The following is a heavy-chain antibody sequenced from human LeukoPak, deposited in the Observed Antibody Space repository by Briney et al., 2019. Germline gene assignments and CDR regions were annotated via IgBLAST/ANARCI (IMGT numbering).Heavy chain of an antibody. Sequence: HPGGSLRLSCAASGFTFSSYAMHWVRQAPGKGLEWVAFIRYDGSNKYYADSVKGRFTISRDKSKNTLYLQMNSLRAEDTAVYYCAKDSSHSSSPKEIDYWGQGTLVTVSS. J-gene: IGHJ4*02. CDR1: GFTFSSYA. D-gene: IGHD6-6*01. CDR3: AKDSSHSSSPKEIDY. V-gene: IGHV3-30*02. CDR2: IRYDGSNK.